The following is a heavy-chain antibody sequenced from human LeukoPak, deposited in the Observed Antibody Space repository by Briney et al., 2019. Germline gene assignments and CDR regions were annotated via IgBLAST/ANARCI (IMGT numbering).Heavy chain of an antibody. CDR1: GFTFSNYG. V-gene: IGHV3-30*18. CDR2: IAYDGSYK. D-gene: IGHD6-19*01. CDR3: AKDGSAWYLDY. J-gene: IGHJ4*02. Sequence: GGSLRLSCAASGFTFSNYGMQWVCQAPGEGLEGVALIAYDGSYKYYADSVKGPFTISRDNSKNTLDLQMNSLRAEDTAVYYCAKDGSAWYLDYWGQGTLVTVSS.